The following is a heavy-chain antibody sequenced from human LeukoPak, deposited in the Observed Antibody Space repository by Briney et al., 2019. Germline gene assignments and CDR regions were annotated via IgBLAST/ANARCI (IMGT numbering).Heavy chain of an antibody. Sequence: SETLSLTCAVYGGSFSGYYWSWIRQPPGKGLEWIGEINHSGSTNYNPSLKSRVTISVDTSKNQFSLKLSSVTAADTAVYYCARCPRVTLASKRNYGMDVWRQGTTVTVSS. CDR3: ARCPRVTLASKRNYGMDV. J-gene: IGHJ6*02. D-gene: IGHD2-21*02. CDR2: INHSGST. CDR1: GGSFSGYY. V-gene: IGHV4-34*01.